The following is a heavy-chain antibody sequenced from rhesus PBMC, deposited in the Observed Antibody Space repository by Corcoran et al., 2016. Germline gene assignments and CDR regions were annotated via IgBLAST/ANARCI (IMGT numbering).Heavy chain of an antibody. Sequence: QVQLQESGPAVVKPSETLSLTCAVSGGSISSSNWWSWIRQSPGKGLEWIGGIYGSGGSTEYNPTLKSLCTISIDTSKNQFSLKLSSVTAADTAVYYCARIASSWSNFDYWGQGVLVTVSS. V-gene: IGHV4-93*02. J-gene: IGHJ4*01. D-gene: IGHD6-13*01. CDR2: IYGSGGST. CDR3: ARIASSWSNFDY. CDR1: GGSISSSNW.